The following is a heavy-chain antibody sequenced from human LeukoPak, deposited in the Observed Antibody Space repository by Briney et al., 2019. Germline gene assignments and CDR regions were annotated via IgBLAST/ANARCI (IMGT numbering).Heavy chain of an antibody. CDR3: TVRSSI. J-gene: IGHJ4*02. CDR1: GITFSDYW. D-gene: IGHD3-3*02. V-gene: IGHV3-15*01. CDR2: IKSKGDGETI. Sequence: GGSLRLSCVASGITFSDYWMSWVRQAPGKGLEWVSRIKSKGDGETIDYNTPVKGRFTISRDDSKNTLYLQMNSLKDEDTAMYYCTVRSSIWSQGTLVTVSS.